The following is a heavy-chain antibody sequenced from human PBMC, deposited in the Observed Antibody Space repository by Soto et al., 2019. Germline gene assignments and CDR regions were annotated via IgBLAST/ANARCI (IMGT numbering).Heavy chain of an antibody. CDR2: INPNGGVT. D-gene: IGHD5-12*01. CDR1: GDSFNDYY. CDR3: ARESGGATATLDYYYFYMDV. Sequence: QVQLVQSGAEVRKPGASVTVSCRSSGDSFNDYYIHWVRQAPGQGFEWMGWINPNGGVTKYAQKFQGWGSMTRDTSIRTVYMQLSRLRSDATAVYYCARESGGATATLDYYYFYMDVWGTGTTVTVSS. J-gene: IGHJ6*03. V-gene: IGHV1-2*04.